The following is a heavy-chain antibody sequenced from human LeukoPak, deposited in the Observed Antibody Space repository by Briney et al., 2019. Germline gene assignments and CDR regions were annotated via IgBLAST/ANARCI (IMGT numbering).Heavy chain of an antibody. Sequence: SVKVSCRASGGTFSSYAISWVRQAPGQGLEWMGRIIPIFGTANYAQKFQGRVTITTDESPSTAYMELSSLRSEDTAVYYCARDRYDSSGYYPRPGDYWGQGTLVTVSS. V-gene: IGHV1-69*05. CDR3: ARDRYDSSGYYPRPGDY. CDR1: GGTFSSYA. D-gene: IGHD3-22*01. CDR2: IIPIFGTA. J-gene: IGHJ4*02.